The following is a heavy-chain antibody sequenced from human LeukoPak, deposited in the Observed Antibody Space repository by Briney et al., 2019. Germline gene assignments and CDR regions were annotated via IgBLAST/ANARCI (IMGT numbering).Heavy chain of an antibody. CDR2: ISYTGST. V-gene: IGHV4-59*01. CDR1: GGSISPYF. D-gene: IGHD3-10*01. J-gene: IGHJ5*02. CDR3: ARDDYRGVTNFDP. Sequence: SETLSLTCTVSGGSISPYFWSWIRQPPGKGLEWIGYISYTGSTNYNPSLKSRVTISVDTSKNQFSLQLTSVTAADTAVYYCARDDYRGVTNFDPWGEGTLVTVSS.